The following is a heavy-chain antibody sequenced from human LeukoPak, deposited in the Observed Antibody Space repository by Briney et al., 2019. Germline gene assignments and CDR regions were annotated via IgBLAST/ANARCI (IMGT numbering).Heavy chain of an antibody. D-gene: IGHD6-6*01. CDR2: IYTSGST. V-gene: IGHV4-4*07. J-gene: IGHJ4*02. CDR3: ARYIPAPPGFDY. CDR1: GGSISGYY. Sequence: SSETLSLTCTVSGGSISGYYWSWIRQPAGKGLEWIGRIYTSGSTNYNPSLKSRVTMSVDTSKNPFSLKLSSVTVADTAVYYFARYIPAPPGFDYWGQGTLVTVSS.